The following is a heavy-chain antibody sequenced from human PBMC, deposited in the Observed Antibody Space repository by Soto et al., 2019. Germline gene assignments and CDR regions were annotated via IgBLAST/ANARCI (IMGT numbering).Heavy chain of an antibody. CDR1: GFTFDDHT. V-gene: IGHV3-43*01. CDR3: AKEKDRVFDY. CDR2: ITWDGGST. J-gene: IGHJ4*02. Sequence: PGGSLRLSCAGSGFTFDDHTLHWVRQIPGKGLEWVSLITWDGGSTFYADSVKGRFTIFRDNNKDFVYLQMNSLRTDDTAVYYCAKEKDRVFDYWGQGTPVTVSS.